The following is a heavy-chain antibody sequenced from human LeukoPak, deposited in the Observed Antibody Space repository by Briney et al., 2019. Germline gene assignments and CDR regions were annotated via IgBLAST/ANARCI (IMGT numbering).Heavy chain of an antibody. CDR1: GFTFSSYG. Sequence: GGSLRLSCAASGFTFSSYGMHWVRQAPGKGLEWVSVIYSGGSTYYADSVKGRFTISRDNSKNTLYLQMNSLRAEDTAVYYCARDSQNYYDSSGYYLTDAFDIWGQGTMVTVSS. CDR2: IYSGGST. CDR3: ARDSQNYYDSSGYYLTDAFDI. D-gene: IGHD3-22*01. J-gene: IGHJ3*02. V-gene: IGHV3-NL1*01.